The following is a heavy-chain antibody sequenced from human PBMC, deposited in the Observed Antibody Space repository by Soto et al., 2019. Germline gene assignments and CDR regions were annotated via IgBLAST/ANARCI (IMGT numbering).Heavy chain of an antibody. CDR1: VGSITGYY. D-gene: IGHD4-17*01. J-gene: IGHJ4*02. CDR2: SYYSGST. Sequence: SETLSLTCTVSVGSITGYYWSWIRQSPGKGLEWIGCSYYSGSTNYNPSLKSRVTISVDTSKNQFSLKLSSVTAADTAVYYCARVNYGDFYFDYWGQGTLVTVSS. CDR3: ARVNYGDFYFDY. V-gene: IGHV4-59*01.